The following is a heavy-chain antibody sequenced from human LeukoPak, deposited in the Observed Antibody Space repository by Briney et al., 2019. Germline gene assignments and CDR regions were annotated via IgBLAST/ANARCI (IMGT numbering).Heavy chain of an antibody. CDR1: GFTFSSYS. D-gene: IGHD3-3*01. CDR2: ISSSSSYI. V-gene: IGHV3-21*01. J-gene: IGHJ5*02. Sequence: GGSLRLFCAASGFTFSSYSMNWVRQAPGKGLEWVSSISSSSSYIYYADSVKGRFTISRDNAKNSLYLQMNSLRAEDTAVYYCARDGSEYAYDFWSGYKVVSWFDPWGQGTLVTVSS. CDR3: ARDGSEYAYDFWSGYKVVSWFDP.